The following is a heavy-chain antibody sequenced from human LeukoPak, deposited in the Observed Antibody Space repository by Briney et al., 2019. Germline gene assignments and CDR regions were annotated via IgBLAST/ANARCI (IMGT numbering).Heavy chain of an antibody. V-gene: IGHV3-21*01. Sequence: GGSLRLSCAASGFTFSSYSMNWVRQAPGKGLEWVSSISSSSSYIYYADSVKGRFTISRDNAKNSLYPQMNSLRAEDTAVYYCAREIGYGDYVNYFDYWGQGTLVTVSS. D-gene: IGHD4-17*01. CDR1: GFTFSSYS. J-gene: IGHJ4*02. CDR2: ISSSSSYI. CDR3: AREIGYGDYVNYFDY.